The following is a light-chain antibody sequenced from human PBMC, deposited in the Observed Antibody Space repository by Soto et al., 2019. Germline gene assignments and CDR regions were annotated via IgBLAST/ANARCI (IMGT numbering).Light chain of an antibody. Sequence: EIVMTQSPSTLSVSPGERATLTCRASQTVNNRLAWYQQKAGQPPRLLIYGASTRATGIPARFSGSGSGTEFTLTLSSLQSEDFAVYYCQHFNSWPLLFGQGTKVEIK. CDR1: QTVNNR. J-gene: IGKJ1*01. CDR2: GAS. V-gene: IGKV3-15*01. CDR3: QHFNSWPLL.